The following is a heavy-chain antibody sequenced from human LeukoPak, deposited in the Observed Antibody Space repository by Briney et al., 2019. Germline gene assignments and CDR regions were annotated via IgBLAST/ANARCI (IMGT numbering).Heavy chain of an antibody. D-gene: IGHD4-11*01. J-gene: IGHJ6*02. CDR2: ISSSGSTI. Sequence: XXXSYISSSGSTIYYADSVKGRFTISRDNAKNSLYLQMNSLRAEDTAVYYCARAQSFYYYGMDVWGQGTTVTVSS. V-gene: IGHV3-48*03. CDR3: ARAQSFYYYGMDV.